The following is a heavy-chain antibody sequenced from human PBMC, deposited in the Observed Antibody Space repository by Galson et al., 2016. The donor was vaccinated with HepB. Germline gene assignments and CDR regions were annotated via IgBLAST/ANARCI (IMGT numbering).Heavy chain of an antibody. D-gene: IGHD6-19*01. Sequence: SVKVSCKASGYTFTAYYMHWVRQAPGQGLEWMGVINPSGGTTSYAQKFQGRVTMTRDTSTSTVYMELSSLRSEDTAVYYCARSSGWHTRFDDWGQGTLVTVSS. CDR1: GYTFTAYY. V-gene: IGHV1-46*01. J-gene: IGHJ4*02. CDR2: INPSGGTT. CDR3: ARSSGWHTRFDD.